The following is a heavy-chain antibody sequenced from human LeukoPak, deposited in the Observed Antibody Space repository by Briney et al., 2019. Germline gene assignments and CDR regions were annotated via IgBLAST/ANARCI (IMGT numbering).Heavy chain of an antibody. V-gene: IGHV1-2*02. CDR1: GYTFTGYY. Sequence: ASVKVSCKASGYTFTGYYMHWVRQAPGQGLEWMGWINPNSGGTNYAQKFQGRVTMTRDASISTAYMELSRLRSDDTAVYYCARGYSSSSGGDYYYYMDVWGKGTTVTVSS. J-gene: IGHJ6*03. CDR2: INPNSGGT. D-gene: IGHD6-6*01. CDR3: ARGYSSSSGGDYYYYMDV.